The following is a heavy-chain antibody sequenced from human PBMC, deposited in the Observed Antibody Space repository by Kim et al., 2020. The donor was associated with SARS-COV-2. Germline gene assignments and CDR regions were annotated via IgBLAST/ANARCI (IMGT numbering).Heavy chain of an antibody. J-gene: IGHJ6*02. CDR2: ISSSSSYI. D-gene: IGHD3-9*01. V-gene: IGHV3-21*01. CDR3: ARGSKLDILTGYPRYYYYGMDV. CDR1: GFTFSSYS. Sequence: GGSLRLSCAASGFTFSSYSMNWVRQAPGKGLEWVSSISSSSSYIYYADSVKGRFTISRDNAKNSLYLQMNSLRAEDTAVYYCARGSKLDILTGYPRYYYYGMDVWGQGTTVTVSS.